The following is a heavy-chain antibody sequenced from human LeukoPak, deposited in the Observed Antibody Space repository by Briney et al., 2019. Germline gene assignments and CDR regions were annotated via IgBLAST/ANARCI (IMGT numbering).Heavy chain of an antibody. CDR2: ISSSSSTI. CDR3: ARGITMVRGDIYYGMDV. D-gene: IGHD3-10*01. J-gene: IGHJ6*02. Sequence: GGSLRLSCAASGFTFSFYSMNWVRQAPGKGLEWVSYISSSSSTIYYADSVKGRFTISRDSAKNSLYLQMNSLRAEDTAVYYCARGITMVRGDIYYGMDVWGQGTTVTVPS. V-gene: IGHV3-48*04. CDR1: GFTFSFYS.